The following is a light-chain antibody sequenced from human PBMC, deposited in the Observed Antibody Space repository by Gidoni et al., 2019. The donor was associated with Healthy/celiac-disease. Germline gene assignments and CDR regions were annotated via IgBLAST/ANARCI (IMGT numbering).Light chain of an antibody. CDR1: SSNIGAGYD. CDR3: QSYDSSLSGWV. J-gene: IGLJ3*02. V-gene: IGLV1-40*01. Sequence: QSVLTQPPSVSGAPGPRVTISCTGSSSNIGAGYDVHWYQQLPGTAPKPLIYGNSNRHSGVPDRCSGSKSGTSASRASTGLQAEDEADYYCQSYDSSLSGWVFGGGTKLTVL. CDR2: GNS.